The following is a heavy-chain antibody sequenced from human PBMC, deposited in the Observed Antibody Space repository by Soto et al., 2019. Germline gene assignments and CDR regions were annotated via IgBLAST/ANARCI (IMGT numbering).Heavy chain of an antibody. Sequence: VESLKISCNGSGYSFTSYWISWVRQMPGKGLEWMRGIDPSASYTNYSPSFQGHVTISADKSISTAYLQWSSLKASDTAMYYCARHEQVYYNGMDVWGQGTTVTVAS. D-gene: IGHD6-13*01. CDR3: ARHEQVYYNGMDV. CDR1: GYSFTSYW. J-gene: IGHJ6*02. CDR2: IDPSASYT. V-gene: IGHV5-10-1*01.